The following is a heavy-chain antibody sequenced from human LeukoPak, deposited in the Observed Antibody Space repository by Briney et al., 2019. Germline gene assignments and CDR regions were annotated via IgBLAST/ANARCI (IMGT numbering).Heavy chain of an antibody. CDR2: INHSGST. V-gene: IGHV4-34*01. CDR3: ARGPRRGCTNGVCSFDY. Sequence: PSETLSLTCAVYGGSFSGYYWSWIRQPPGKGLEWIGEINHSGSTNYNPSLKSRVTISVDTSKNQFSLKLSSVTAADTAVYYCARGPRRGCTNGVCSFDYWGQGTLVTVSS. J-gene: IGHJ4*02. CDR1: GGSFSGYY. D-gene: IGHD2-8*01.